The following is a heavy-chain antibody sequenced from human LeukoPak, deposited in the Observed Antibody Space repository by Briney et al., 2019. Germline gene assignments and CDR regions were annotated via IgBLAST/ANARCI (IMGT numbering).Heavy chain of an antibody. Sequence: ASVKVSCKASGYTFTGYYMHWVRQAPGPGLEGMGWINPNSGGTNYAQKFQGRVTMTRDTSISTAYMELSRLRSDDTAVYYCAVPTYYDFQMDFDYWGQGTLVSVSS. CDR1: GYTFTGYY. V-gene: IGHV1-2*02. J-gene: IGHJ4*02. CDR3: AVPTYYDFQMDFDY. CDR2: INPNSGGT. D-gene: IGHD3-3*01.